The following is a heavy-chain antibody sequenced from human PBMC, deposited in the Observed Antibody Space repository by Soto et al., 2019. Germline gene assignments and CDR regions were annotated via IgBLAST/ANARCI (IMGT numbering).Heavy chain of an antibody. J-gene: IGHJ4*02. CDR3: TRDGERRYNDGRGYYYSAY. V-gene: IGHV1-69*01. D-gene: IGHD3-22*01. CDR2: IIPIFGTA. Sequence: QVQLVQSGAEVKKPGSSVKVSCKASGGTFSSYAISWVRQAPGQGLEWMGGIIPIFGTANYAQKLQGRVTITADESTNTAYMELSSLRSEDTAVYYCTRDGERRYNDGRGYYYSAYWGQGTLVTVSS. CDR1: GGTFSSYA.